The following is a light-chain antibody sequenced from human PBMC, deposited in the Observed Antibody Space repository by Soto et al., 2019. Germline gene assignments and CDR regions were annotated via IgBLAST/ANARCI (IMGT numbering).Light chain of an antibody. V-gene: IGLV1-40*01. CDR3: KSYAGSNTYV. J-gene: IGLJ1*01. CDR2: GTS. Sequence: QLVLTQPPSVSGAPGQRVTIACTGNNSNIGTGFDVHWYRHFPGAAPKLLLSGTSHRPSGVPDRFSGSKSGNTASLTVSGLQAADEADYFCKSYAGSNTYVFGSGTKVTVL. CDR1: NSNIGTGFD.